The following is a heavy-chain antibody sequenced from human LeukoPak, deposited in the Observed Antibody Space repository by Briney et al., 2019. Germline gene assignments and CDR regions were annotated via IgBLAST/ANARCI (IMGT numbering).Heavy chain of an antibody. Sequence: GGSLRLSCAASGVTFSSFDIHWVRQAPGKGLEWVAVISYDGSNKYYADSVKGRFTISRDNSKNTLYLQMNSLRAEDTAVYYCAREMGLNIVATFGYWGQGTLVTVSS. CDR1: GVTFSSFD. CDR3: AREMGLNIVATFGY. J-gene: IGHJ4*02. CDR2: ISYDGSNK. D-gene: IGHD5-12*01. V-gene: IGHV3-30*03.